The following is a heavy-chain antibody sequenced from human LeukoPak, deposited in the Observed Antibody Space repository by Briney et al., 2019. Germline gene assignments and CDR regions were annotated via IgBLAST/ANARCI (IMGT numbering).Heavy chain of an antibody. J-gene: IGHJ4*02. Sequence: SETLSLTCTVSGYSITSGYFWGWFRQPPGKGREGIGCIYHVGAPHYIPSLKSRVTLSLDTLKTQFSLNLNTVTPADTAIYYCARDRRALAGPSFDSWGQGTLVTVSS. CDR3: ARDRRALAGPSFDS. CDR2: IYHVGAP. CDR1: GYSITSGYF. V-gene: IGHV4-38-2*02. D-gene: IGHD6-19*01.